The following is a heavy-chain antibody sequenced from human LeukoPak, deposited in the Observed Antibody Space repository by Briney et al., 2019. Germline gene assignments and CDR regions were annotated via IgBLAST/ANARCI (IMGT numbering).Heavy chain of an antibody. CDR2: INHSGST. Sequence: SETLSLTCAVYGGSFSGYYWSWIRQPPVKGLEWIGEINHSGSTNYNPSLKSRVTISVDTSKNQFSLKLSSATAADTAVYYCAYGKYYYYGMDVWGQGTTVTVSS. CDR3: AYGKYYYYGMDV. CDR1: GGSFSGYY. J-gene: IGHJ6*02. D-gene: IGHD4-17*01. V-gene: IGHV4-34*01.